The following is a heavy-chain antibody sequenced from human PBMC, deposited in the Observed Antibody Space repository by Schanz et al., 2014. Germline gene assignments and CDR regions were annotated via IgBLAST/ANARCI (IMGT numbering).Heavy chain of an antibody. V-gene: IGHV1-18*01. Sequence: QVQLVQSGAEVKKPGSPVKVSCKASGYTFTSHGISWVRQAPGQGLEWMGWTTAYNGDTNYALKLQGRLTMTTDTSTSTSYMELTSLRSDDTALYYCTRGGYSYALSAFDIWGQGTMVTVSS. J-gene: IGHJ3*02. CDR3: TRGGYSYALSAFDI. CDR1: GYTFTSHG. CDR2: TTAYNGDT. D-gene: IGHD5-18*01.